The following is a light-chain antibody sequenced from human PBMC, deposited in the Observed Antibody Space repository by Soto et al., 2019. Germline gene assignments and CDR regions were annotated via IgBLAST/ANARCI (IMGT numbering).Light chain of an antibody. Sequence: QSALTQPASVSGFPGQSITISCTGTSSDIGGYDYVSWYQQHPGKAPKLIIYDVSGRPSGVSNRFSGPKSANTASLTISGLQAEDESEYHCNSYTSTSAPYVFGTGTKLTVL. V-gene: IGLV2-14*03. CDR1: SSDIGGYDY. J-gene: IGLJ1*01. CDR2: DVS. CDR3: NSYTSTSAPYV.